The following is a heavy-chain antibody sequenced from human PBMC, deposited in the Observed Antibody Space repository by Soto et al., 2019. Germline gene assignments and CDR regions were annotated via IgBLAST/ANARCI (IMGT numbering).Heavy chain of an antibody. CDR3: VRSYSGSYYYYYGMDV. CDR1: GFTFSSYA. V-gene: IGHV3-64D*09. D-gene: IGHD1-26*01. J-gene: IGHJ6*02. Sequence: GGSLRLSCSASGFTFSSYAMHWVRQAPGKGLEYVSAISSNGGSTYYADSVKGRFTISRDNSKNTLYLQMSSLRAEDTAVYYCVRSYSGSYYYYYGMDVWGQGTTVTVSS. CDR2: ISSNGGST.